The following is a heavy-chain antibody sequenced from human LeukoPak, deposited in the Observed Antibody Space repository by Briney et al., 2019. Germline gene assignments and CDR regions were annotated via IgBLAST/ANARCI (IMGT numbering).Heavy chain of an antibody. Sequence: GASVKVSCKASGGTFSSYAISWVRQAPGQGLEWMGRIIPRLGIASYAQKFQGRVTITADKSTSTYMELSSLRSEDTAVYYCARETGDPPTYYYGMDVWGRGTTVTVSS. CDR3: ARETGDPPTYYYGMDV. CDR2: IIPRLGIA. D-gene: IGHD4-17*01. CDR1: GGTFSSYA. V-gene: IGHV1-69*04. J-gene: IGHJ6*02.